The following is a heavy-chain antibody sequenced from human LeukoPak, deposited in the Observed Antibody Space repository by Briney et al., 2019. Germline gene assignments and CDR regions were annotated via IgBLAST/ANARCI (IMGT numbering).Heavy chain of an antibody. J-gene: IGHJ4*02. D-gene: IGHD3-22*01. CDR1: GFTFDDHG. V-gene: IGHV3-20*04. CDR2: IKWDGGRI. CDR3: ARDPSRRYDSSDYYEYFDY. Sequence: SGGSLRLSCAASGFTFDDHGMSWVRQAPGKGLEWVSGIKWDGGRIGYADSVKGRFTISRDNAKNSVYLQMNSLRAEDTALYYCARDPSRRYDSSDYYEYFDYWGQGTLVTVSS.